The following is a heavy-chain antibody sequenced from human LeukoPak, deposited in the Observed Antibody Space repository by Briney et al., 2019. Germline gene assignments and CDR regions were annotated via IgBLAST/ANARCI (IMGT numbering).Heavy chain of an antibody. V-gene: IGHV3-30*02. CDR2: IRYDGSNK. Sequence: AGGSLRLSCAASGFTFSSYGMHWVRQAPGKGLEWVAFIRYDGSNKYYADSVKGRFTISRDNSKNTLYLQMNSLRAEDTAVYYCAKKGDYGYYFDYWGQGTLVTVSS. CDR3: AKKGDYGYYFDY. J-gene: IGHJ4*02. D-gene: IGHD4/OR15-4a*01. CDR1: GFTFSSYG.